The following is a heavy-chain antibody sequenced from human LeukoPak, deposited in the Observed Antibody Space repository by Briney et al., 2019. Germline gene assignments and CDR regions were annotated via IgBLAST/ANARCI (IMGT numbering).Heavy chain of an antibody. D-gene: IGHD1-7*01. CDR3: AKTARTFPS. Sequence: SETLSLTCSVSDDSITSFYWSWIRQAPGKGLECIGFIYINGDTSYNPSLKGRATLSLDTSRNQFSLRLTSVTAADTAVYYCAKTARTFPSWGPGILVTVSS. V-gene: IGHV4-4*09. CDR2: IYINGDT. CDR1: DDSITSFY. J-gene: IGHJ5*02.